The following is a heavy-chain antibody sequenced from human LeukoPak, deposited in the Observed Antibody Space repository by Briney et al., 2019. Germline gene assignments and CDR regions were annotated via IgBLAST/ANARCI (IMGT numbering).Heavy chain of an antibody. V-gene: IGHV4-4*07. CDR2: IHATGST. D-gene: IGHD3-22*01. J-gene: IGHJ3*02. CDR3: ARMRDRDI. CDR1: GGPITNSY. Sequence: PSETLSLTCTVSGGPITNSYWSWIRHSAGTGMEWIGRIHATGSTDYSPSLKSRVSMSLYMPTKQFSLTLSAVTAGDAATYFCARMRDRDIWGQGTLVTVSP.